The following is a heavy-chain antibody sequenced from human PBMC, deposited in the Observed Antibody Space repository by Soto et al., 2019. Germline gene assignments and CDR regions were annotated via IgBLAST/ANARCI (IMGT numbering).Heavy chain of an antibody. D-gene: IGHD3-10*01. J-gene: IGHJ6*02. Sequence: GGSLRLSCVASGFTFSSYAMSWVRQAPGKGLEWVSAISGSGGSTYYADSVKGRFTISRDNSKNTLYLQMNSLRAEDTAVYYCAKDGGREYYGSGSYYYYGMDVWGQGTTVTVFS. CDR2: ISGSGGST. V-gene: IGHV3-23*01. CDR3: AKDGGREYYGSGSYYYYGMDV. CDR1: GFTFSSYA.